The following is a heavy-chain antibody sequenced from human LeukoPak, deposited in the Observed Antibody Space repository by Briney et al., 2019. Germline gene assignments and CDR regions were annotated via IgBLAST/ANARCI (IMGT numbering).Heavy chain of an antibody. D-gene: IGHD5-12*01. CDR2: ISGSGGST. CDR1: GFTFSSYA. V-gene: IGHV3-23*01. Sequence: GGSLRLSCAASGFTFSSYAMSWVRQAPGKGLEWVSAISGSGGSTYYADSVKGRFTISRDNSKNTLYLQMNSLRAEDTAVYYCARDYDSIHAFDIWGQGTMVTVSS. J-gene: IGHJ3*02. CDR3: ARDYDSIHAFDI.